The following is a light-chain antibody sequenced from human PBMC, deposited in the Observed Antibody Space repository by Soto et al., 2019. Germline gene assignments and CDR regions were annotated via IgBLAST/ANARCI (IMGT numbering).Light chain of an antibody. J-gene: IGKJ2*01. V-gene: IGKV1-27*01. Sequence: DIQMTQSPSSLSASVGDRVTITCRASQGISNYLAWYQQKPGKVPKLLIYAASTLQSGVPSRFSGSRSGTDCTLTISSLQLEDVATYYCQKYNSAPYTFGQGTKLEIK. CDR3: QKYNSAPYT. CDR1: QGISNY. CDR2: AAS.